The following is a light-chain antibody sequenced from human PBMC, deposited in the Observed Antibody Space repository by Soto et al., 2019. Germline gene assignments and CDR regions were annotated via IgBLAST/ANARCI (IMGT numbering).Light chain of an antibody. CDR3: GTWDSSLTTFV. J-gene: IGLJ1*01. Sequence: QSALTQPPSVSAAPGQKVTISCSGSSSDIGRNYVSWYKHLPRTAPKLLIYENYKRPSGIPDRFSGSKSGTSATLGITGLQTGDEADYYCGTWDSSLTTFVFGTGTKLTV. V-gene: IGLV1-51*02. CDR1: SSDIGRNY. CDR2: ENY.